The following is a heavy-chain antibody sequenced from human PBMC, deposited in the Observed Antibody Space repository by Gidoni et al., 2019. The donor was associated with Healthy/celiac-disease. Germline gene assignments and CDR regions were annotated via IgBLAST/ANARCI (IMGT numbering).Heavy chain of an antibody. V-gene: IGHV1-69*04. Sequence: QVQLVQSGAEVKKPGSSVKVSCKPSGGPFSSYAISWVRQAPGQGLEWMGRVIPILGIANYAQKFQGRVTITADKSTSTAYMELSSLRSEDTAVYYCATAAVTTDLYFDLWGRGTLVTVSS. CDR3: ATAAVTTDLYFDL. D-gene: IGHD4-17*01. J-gene: IGHJ2*01. CDR2: VIPILGIA. CDR1: GGPFSSYA.